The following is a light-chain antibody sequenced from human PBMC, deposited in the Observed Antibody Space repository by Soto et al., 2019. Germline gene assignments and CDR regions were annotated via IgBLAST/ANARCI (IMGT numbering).Light chain of an antibody. J-gene: IGLJ2*01. V-gene: IGLV2-14*01. Sequence: QSVLTQPASVSGSPGQSITISCTGTSSDVGGYNYVSWHQQHPGKAPELMIYKVSNRPSGVSNRFSGSKSGNTASLTISGLQAEDEADYYCSSYTSSSTGVVFGGGTKLTVL. CDR1: SSDVGGYNY. CDR2: KVS. CDR3: SSYTSSSTGVV.